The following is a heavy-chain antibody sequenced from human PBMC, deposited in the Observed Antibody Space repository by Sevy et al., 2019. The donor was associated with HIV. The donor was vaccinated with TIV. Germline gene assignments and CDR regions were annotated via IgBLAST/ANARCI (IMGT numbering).Heavy chain of an antibody. Sequence: GGSLRLSCKASGFTFGDYAMSWFRQAPGKGLEWVGFIRNKAYDGTTEYAASVKGRFTISRDDSKSIAYLQMNSLKTEDTAVYHCTRDPTEGIAVAGNWYDPWGQGTLVTVSS. V-gene: IGHV3-49*03. CDR1: GFTFGDYA. J-gene: IGHJ5*02. D-gene: IGHD6-19*01. CDR2: IRNKAYDGTT. CDR3: TRDPTEGIAVAGNWYDP.